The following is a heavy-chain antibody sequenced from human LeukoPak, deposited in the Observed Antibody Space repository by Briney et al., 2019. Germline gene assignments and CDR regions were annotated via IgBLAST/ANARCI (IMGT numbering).Heavy chain of an antibody. CDR1: GGSFSGYY. J-gene: IGHJ5*02. CDR3: ARARLSYYGSGKDWFDP. CDR2: INHSGST. D-gene: IGHD3-10*01. Sequence: SETLSLTCAVYGGSFSGYYWSWIRQPPGKGLEWIGEINHSGSTNYNPSLKSRATISVDTSKNQFSLKLSSVTAADTAVYYCARARLSYYGSGKDWFDPWGQGTLVTVSS. V-gene: IGHV4-34*01.